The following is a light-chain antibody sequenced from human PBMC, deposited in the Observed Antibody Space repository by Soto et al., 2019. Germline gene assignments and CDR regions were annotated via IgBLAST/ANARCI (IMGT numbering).Light chain of an antibody. Sequence: DIQMTQSPSSLSASVGDRVTITCRARQSISSYLNWYQKKPGKAPKLLIYAASSLQSGVPSRLSDRGSGTDFTLTISRLQPEDFATYYCQQSYSTPEFTFGPGTKVDIK. CDR1: QSISSY. V-gene: IGKV1-39*01. CDR2: AAS. J-gene: IGKJ3*01. CDR3: QQSYSTPEFT.